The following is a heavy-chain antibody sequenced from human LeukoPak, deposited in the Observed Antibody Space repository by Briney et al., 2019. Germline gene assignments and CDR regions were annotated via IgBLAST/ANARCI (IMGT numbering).Heavy chain of an antibody. CDR3: ARDGFGYSYGNLAYYYYMDV. D-gene: IGHD5-18*01. CDR1: SYSISSGYY. Sequence: QPSETLSLTCTVSSYSISSGYYWGWIRQPPGKGLEWIGSISHSGSTYYNPSLKSRVAMSVDTSKNQFSLKLNSVTAADTAVYYCARDGFGYSYGNLAYYYYMDVWGKGTTVTVSS. V-gene: IGHV4-38-2*02. CDR2: ISHSGST. J-gene: IGHJ6*03.